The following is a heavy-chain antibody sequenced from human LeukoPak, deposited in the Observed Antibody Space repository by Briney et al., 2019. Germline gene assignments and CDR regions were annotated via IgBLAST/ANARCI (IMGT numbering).Heavy chain of an antibody. Sequence: SVKVSCKASGGTFSSYAISWVRQAPGQGLEWMGGIIPIFGTANYAQKFQGRVTITTDESTSTAYMELSSLRSEDTAVYYCASLGSSGYFIFDYWGQGTLVTVSS. D-gene: IGHD3-22*01. V-gene: IGHV1-69*05. CDR1: GGTFSSYA. CDR2: IIPIFGTA. J-gene: IGHJ4*02. CDR3: ASLGSSGYFIFDY.